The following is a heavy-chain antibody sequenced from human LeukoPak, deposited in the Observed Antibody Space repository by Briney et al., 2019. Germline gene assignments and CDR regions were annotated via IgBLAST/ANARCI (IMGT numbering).Heavy chain of an antibody. CDR3: AGSPPSGSYYDY. CDR2: ISGSGRNI. CDR1: GFTFSGYT. Sequence: GGSLRLSCAASGFTFSGYTINWVRQAPGTGLEWVTSISGSGRNINYADSVKGRFTISRDNAKNSVYLQMNSLRAEDTAVFYCAGSPPSGSYYDYWGQGTLVTVSS. V-gene: IGHV3-21*01. J-gene: IGHJ4*02. D-gene: IGHD3-10*01.